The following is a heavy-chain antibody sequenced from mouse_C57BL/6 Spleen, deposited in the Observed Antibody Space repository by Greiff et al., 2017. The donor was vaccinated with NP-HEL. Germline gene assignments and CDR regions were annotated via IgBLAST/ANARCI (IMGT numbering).Heavy chain of an antibody. CDR1: GYTFTSYW. J-gene: IGHJ2*01. D-gene: IGHD2-2*01. CDR2: IDPSDSYT. Sequence: QVQLQQPGAELVRPGTSVKLSCKASGYTFTSYWMHWVKQRPGQGLEWIGVIDPSDSYTNYNQKFKGKATVTVDTSSSTAYMQLRSLTSEDSAFYYCATLPVVTTSPFDYWGQGTTLTVSS. CDR3: ATLPVVTTSPFDY. V-gene: IGHV1-59*01.